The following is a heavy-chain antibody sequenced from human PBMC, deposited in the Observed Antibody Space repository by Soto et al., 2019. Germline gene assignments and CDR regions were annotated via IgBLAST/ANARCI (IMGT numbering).Heavy chain of an antibody. J-gene: IGHJ4*01. CDR2: IIPKYGTT. D-gene: IGHD2-2*01. CDR1: GGPFNTFG. V-gene: IGHV1-69*01. Sequence: QVQLMQSGDEVTKPGSSVKVSCKASGGPFNTFGISWVRQAPGQGLEWMGGIIPKYGTTNYARRFQGRVTITADESTTTAYLELSSLRHDDTAIYYCARTRQRRPVFYVDYWGHGTPISVTS. CDR3: ARTRQRRPVFYVDY.